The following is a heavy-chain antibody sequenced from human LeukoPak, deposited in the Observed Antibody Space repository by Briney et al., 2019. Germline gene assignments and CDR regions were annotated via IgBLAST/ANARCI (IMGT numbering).Heavy chain of an antibody. J-gene: IGHJ3*01. CDR2: INHSGST. CDR1: GGSFIGYY. D-gene: IGHD3-22*01. Sequence: SETLSLTCAVYGGSFIGYYWSWIRQPPGKGLEWIGDINHSGSTNYNPSLKSRVTMSVDTSKNQFSLKVRSMTAADTALYYCARELRYDNSDSGAFWGQGTVVTVSS. CDR3: ARELRYDNSDSGAF. V-gene: IGHV4-34*01.